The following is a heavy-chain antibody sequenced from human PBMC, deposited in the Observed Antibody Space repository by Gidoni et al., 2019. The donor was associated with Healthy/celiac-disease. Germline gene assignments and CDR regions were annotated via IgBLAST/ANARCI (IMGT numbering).Heavy chain of an antibody. D-gene: IGHD3-22*01. CDR1: GGSFSGYY. V-gene: IGHV4-34*01. CDR3: ARGHYYDSSDLNWFDP. Sequence: QVQLQQWGAGLLKPSETLSLTCAVYGGSFSGYYWSWIRQPPGKGLEWLGEINHSGSTNYTPSLKSRVTISVDTSKNQFSLKLSSVTAADTAVYYCARGHYYDSSDLNWFDPWGQGTLVTVSS. J-gene: IGHJ5*02. CDR2: INHSGST.